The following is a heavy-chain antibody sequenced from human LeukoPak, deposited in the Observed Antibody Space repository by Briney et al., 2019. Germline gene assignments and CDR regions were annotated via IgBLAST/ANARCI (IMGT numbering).Heavy chain of an antibody. V-gene: IGHV3-23*01. CDR3: AEGRRYFDWLLLSLDY. D-gene: IGHD3-9*01. CDR2: ISGSGGST. CDR1: GFTFSSYA. J-gene: IGHJ4*02. Sequence: PGGSLRLSCAASGFTFSSYAMCWVRQAPGKGLEWVSAISGSGGSTYYADSVKGRFTISRDNSKNTLYLQMNSLRAEDTAVYYCAEGRRYFDWLLLSLDYWGQGTLVTVSS.